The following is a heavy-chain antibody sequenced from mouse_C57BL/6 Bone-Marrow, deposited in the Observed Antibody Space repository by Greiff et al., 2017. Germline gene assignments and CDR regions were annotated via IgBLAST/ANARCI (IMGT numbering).Heavy chain of an antibody. CDR2: IYPSDSET. CDR1: GYTFTSYW. Sequence: QVQLQQPGAELVRPGSSVKLSCKASGYTFTSYWMDWVKQRPGQGLEWIGNIYPSDSETHYNQKFKDKATLTVDKSSSTAYMQLSSLTSEDYAVYYCARSPYFDYAMDYWGQGTSVTVSS. CDR3: ARSPYFDYAMDY. V-gene: IGHV1-61*01. J-gene: IGHJ4*01.